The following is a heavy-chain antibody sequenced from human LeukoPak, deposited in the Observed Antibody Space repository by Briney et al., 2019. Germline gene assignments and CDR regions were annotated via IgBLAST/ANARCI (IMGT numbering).Heavy chain of an antibody. J-gene: IGHJ3*02. Sequence: PSETLSLTCTVSGYSISSGYYWGWIRQPPGKGLEWIGSIYHSGSTYYNPSLKSRVTISVDTSKNQFSLKLSSVTAADTAVYYCARGPPGLRGSSAFDIWGQGTMVTVSS. D-gene: IGHD5-12*01. CDR1: GYSISSGYY. CDR3: ARGPPGLRGSSAFDI. V-gene: IGHV4-38-2*02. CDR2: IYHSGST.